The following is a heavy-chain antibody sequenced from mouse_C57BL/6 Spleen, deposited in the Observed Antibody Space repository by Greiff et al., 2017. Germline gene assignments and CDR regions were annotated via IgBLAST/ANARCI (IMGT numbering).Heavy chain of an antibody. CDR3: ARVPPYCGSSLDY. D-gene: IGHD1-1*01. CDR2: IDPSDSYT. J-gene: IGHJ2*01. CDR1: GYTFTSYW. Sequence: VQLQQPGAELVRPGTSVKLSCKASGYTFTSYWMHWVKQRPGQGLEWIGEIDPSDSYTNYHQKFKGKATLTGDTSSSTAYMQLSSLTSQDTAVYYCARVPPYCGSSLDYWGKGTTLTVSS. V-gene: IGHV1-59*01.